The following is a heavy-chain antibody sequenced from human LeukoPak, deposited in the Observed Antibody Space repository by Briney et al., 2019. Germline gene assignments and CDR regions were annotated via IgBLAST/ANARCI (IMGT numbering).Heavy chain of an antibody. CDR3: ARDAFNAENYYDSSGSFDY. J-gene: IGHJ4*02. D-gene: IGHD3-22*01. CDR1: GGSISSYY. V-gene: IGHV4-4*07. CDR2: IYTSGST. Sequence: SETLSLTSTVSGGSISSYYWSWIRQPAGKGLEWIGRIYTSGSTNYNPSLKSRVTMSVDTSKNQFSLKLSSVTAADTAVYYCARDAFNAENYYDSSGSFDYWGQGTLVTVSS.